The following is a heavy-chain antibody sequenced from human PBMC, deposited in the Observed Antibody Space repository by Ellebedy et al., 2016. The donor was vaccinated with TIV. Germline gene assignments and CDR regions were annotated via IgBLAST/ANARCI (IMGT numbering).Heavy chain of an antibody. V-gene: IGHV1-24*01. CDR1: GYTLTELS. J-gene: IGHJ4*02. Sequence: ASVKVSXXVSGYTLTELSMHWVRQAPGKGLEWMGGFDPEDGETIYAQKFQGRVTMTEDTSTDTAYMELSSLRSEDTAVYYCASHLRYSGYPRLDYWGQGTLVTVSS. CDR3: ASHLRYSGYPRLDY. CDR2: FDPEDGET. D-gene: IGHD5-12*01.